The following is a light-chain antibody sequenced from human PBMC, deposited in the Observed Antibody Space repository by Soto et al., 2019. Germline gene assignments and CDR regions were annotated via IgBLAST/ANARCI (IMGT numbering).Light chain of an antibody. V-gene: IGKV1-39*01. Sequence: DIQMTQSPSSLSASVGDRVTMTCRASQTISNYLNWYQQKPGKAPKLLIYAASSLQSGVPSRFSGSGSGTDFTLTISSLQPEDFATYYCQQSYSTPWTFGQGTKVEMK. CDR2: AAS. J-gene: IGKJ1*01. CDR3: QQSYSTPWT. CDR1: QTISNY.